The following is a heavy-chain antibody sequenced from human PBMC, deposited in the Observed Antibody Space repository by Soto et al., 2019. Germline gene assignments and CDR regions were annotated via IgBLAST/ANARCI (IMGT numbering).Heavy chain of an antibody. CDR3: ATRDSSRFY. D-gene: IGHD6-13*01. V-gene: IGHV4-4*02. CDR1: GVSISSQDW. J-gene: IGHJ4*02. Sequence: QVQLQESGPGLVKPSGTLSLTCAVSGVSISSQDWWTWVRQPQGKGLEWIGESHQSGNTNYNSSLESRVTISVDKSNNQFSLKLTSVTVADTAVYYCATRDSSRFYWGQGTLVTVSS. CDR2: SHQSGNT.